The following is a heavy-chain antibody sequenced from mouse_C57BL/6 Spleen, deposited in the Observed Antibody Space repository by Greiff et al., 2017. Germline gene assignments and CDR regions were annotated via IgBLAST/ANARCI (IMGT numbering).Heavy chain of an antibody. V-gene: IGHV1-52*01. CDR1: GYTFTSYW. J-gene: IGHJ1*03. Sequence: QVQLQQPGAELVRPGSSVKLSCKASGYTFTSYWMHWVKPRPIQGLEWIGNIDPSDSDTHYNQKFKDKATLTVDKSSSTAYMHLSSLTSEDSAVYYCAKTLYYYCTNWYFDVWGTGTTVTVAS. CDR2: IDPSDSDT. D-gene: IGHD1-1*01. CDR3: AKTLYYYCTNWYFDV.